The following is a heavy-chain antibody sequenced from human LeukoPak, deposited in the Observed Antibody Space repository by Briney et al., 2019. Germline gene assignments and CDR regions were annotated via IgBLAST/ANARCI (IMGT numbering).Heavy chain of an antibody. CDR2: IYYSGST. CDR1: GGSISSYY. D-gene: IGHD3-22*01. Sequence: PSETLSLTCTVSGGSISSYYWRWIRQPPGKGLEWIGYIYYSGSTNYNPSLKSRLTISVDTSKNQFSLKLSSVTAADTAVYYCARGANHYYDSSGYWVHFDYWGQGTLVTVSS. V-gene: IGHV4-59*01. J-gene: IGHJ4*02. CDR3: ARGANHYYDSSGYWVHFDY.